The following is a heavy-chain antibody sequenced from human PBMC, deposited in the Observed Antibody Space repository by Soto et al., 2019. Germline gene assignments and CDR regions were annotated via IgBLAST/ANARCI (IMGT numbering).Heavy chain of an antibody. Sequence: QVQLQQWGAGLLKPSETLSLTCAVYGGSFSGYYWSWIRQPPGKGLEWIGEINHSGSTNYNPSLKSRVTISVATSKNQFSLKLSSVTAADTAVYYCARASRLEAVRADYWGQGTLVTVSS. D-gene: IGHD2-8*01. CDR2: INHSGST. CDR1: GGSFSGYY. J-gene: IGHJ4*02. V-gene: IGHV4-34*01. CDR3: ARASRLEAVRADY.